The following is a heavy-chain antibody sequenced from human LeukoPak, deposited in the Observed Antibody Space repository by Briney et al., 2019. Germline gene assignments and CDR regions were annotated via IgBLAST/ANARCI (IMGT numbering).Heavy chain of an antibody. CDR1: GGSISSYY. D-gene: IGHD2-15*01. Sequence: PSETLSLTCTASGGSISSYYWSWIRQPAGKVLEWVGNNYYSGSTNYNPSFKSRVTISVDTSNNKFSLKLSSVTAADTAVYYCARHGRDVGRDWYFDRWGRGTLVTVSS. CDR3: ARHGRDVGRDWYFDR. V-gene: IGHV4-59*08. J-gene: IGHJ2*01. CDR2: NYYSGST.